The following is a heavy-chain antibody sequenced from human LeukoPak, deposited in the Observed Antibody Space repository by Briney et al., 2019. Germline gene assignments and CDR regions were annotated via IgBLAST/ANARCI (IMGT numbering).Heavy chain of an antibody. D-gene: IGHD2-15*01. Sequence: GASVKVSCKASGYTFTSYYMHWVRQAPGQGLEWMGIINPSGGSTSYAQKFQGRVTMTRDTSTSTVYMELSSLRSEDTAVYYCAGSEYCSGGSCYGPFDYWGQGTLVTVSS. CDR2: INPSGGST. J-gene: IGHJ4*02. CDR1: GYTFTSYY. CDR3: AGSEYCSGGSCYGPFDY. V-gene: IGHV1-46*01.